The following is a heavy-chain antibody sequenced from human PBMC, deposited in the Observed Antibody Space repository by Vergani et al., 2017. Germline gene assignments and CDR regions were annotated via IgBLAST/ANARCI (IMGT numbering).Heavy chain of an antibody. J-gene: IGHJ3*02. CDR1: GYTFTGYY. CDR3: ARVYGYYYDSSGKGAFDI. CDR2: INPNSGGT. Sequence: QVQLVQSGAEVQKPGASVKVSCKASGYTFTGYYMHWVRQAPGQGLEWMGWINPNSGGTNYAQTFQGRVTMTRDTSISTAYMELSRLRADDTAVYYCARVYGYYYDSSGKGAFDIWGQGTMVTVSS. D-gene: IGHD3-22*01. V-gene: IGHV1-2*02.